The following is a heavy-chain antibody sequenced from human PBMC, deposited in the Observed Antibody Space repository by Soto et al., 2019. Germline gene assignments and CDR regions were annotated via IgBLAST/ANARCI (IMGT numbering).Heavy chain of an antibody. J-gene: IGHJ4*02. CDR2: MTGSGGDI. Sequence: GGSLRLSCAASGLSVSRYAMMWVRQPPGKGQEWVAGMTGSGGDIRYADPVKGRFTISKDNSKNTLYLQMNSLRAEDTAIYYCAKDAVYGDGLWLAGNWGQGTLVTVSS. D-gene: IGHD2-21*02. CDR1: GLSVSRYA. CDR3: AKDAVYGDGLWLAGN. V-gene: IGHV3-23*01.